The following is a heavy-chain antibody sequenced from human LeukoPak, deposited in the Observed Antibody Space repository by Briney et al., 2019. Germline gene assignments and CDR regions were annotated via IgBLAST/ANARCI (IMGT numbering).Heavy chain of an antibody. D-gene: IGHD5-18*01. CDR2: INHSGST. Sequence: SETLSLTCAVYGGSFSGYYWSWIRQPPGKGLEWIGEINHSGSTNYNPSLKSRVTISVDTSKNQFSLKLSSVTAADTAVYYCAAGYSYSLAFDIWGQGQWSPSLQ. CDR3: AAGYSYSLAFDI. CDR1: GGSFSGYY. J-gene: IGHJ3*02. V-gene: IGHV4-34*01.